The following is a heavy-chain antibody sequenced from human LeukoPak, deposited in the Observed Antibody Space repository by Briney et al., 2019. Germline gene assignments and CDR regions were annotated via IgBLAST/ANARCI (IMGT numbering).Heavy chain of an antibody. J-gene: IGHJ4*02. V-gene: IGHV3-30-3*01. CDR2: ISFDGSSK. Sequence: GRSLRLSCAASGFTFSSYAVHWVRQAPGKGLEWVAVISFDGSSKFYADSVKGRFTISRDNAKNSLYLQMNSLRDEDTAVYFCARDLLDYWGQGTLVTVSS. CDR1: GFTFSSYA. CDR3: ARDLLDY.